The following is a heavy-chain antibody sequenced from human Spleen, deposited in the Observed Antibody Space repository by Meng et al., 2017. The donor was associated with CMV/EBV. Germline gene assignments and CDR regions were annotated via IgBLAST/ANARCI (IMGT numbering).Heavy chain of an antibody. CDR1: GYNFSSYD. Sequence: ASVKVSCKASGYNFSSYDINWVRQAPGQGLAWMGWMTPHNGHTGYAQNFQGRVTMTRNTSINTAYMELSSLRSEDTAVYYCARGPGFRNSEQFDFWGQGTLVTVSS. J-gene: IGHJ4*02. CDR2: MTPHNGHT. V-gene: IGHV1-8*01. D-gene: IGHD1-26*01. CDR3: ARGPGFRNSEQFDF.